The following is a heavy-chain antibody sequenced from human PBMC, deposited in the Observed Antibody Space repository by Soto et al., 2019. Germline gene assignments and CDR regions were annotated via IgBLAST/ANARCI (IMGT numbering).Heavy chain of an antibody. CDR3: ARDSLLRYFDWPEN. D-gene: IGHD3-9*01. Sequence: QVQLVQSGAEVKKPGASVKVSCKASGYTFTSYAMHWVRQAPGQRLEWMGWINAGNGNTEYSQKFQGRVTITRDTSASTAYMELSSLRSEDTAVYYCARDSLLRYFDWPENWGQGTLVTVSS. CDR1: GYTFTSYA. J-gene: IGHJ4*02. V-gene: IGHV1-3*01. CDR2: INAGNGNT.